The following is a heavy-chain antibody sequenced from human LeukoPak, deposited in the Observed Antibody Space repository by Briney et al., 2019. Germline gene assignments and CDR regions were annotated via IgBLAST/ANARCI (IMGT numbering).Heavy chain of an antibody. CDR2: IKQCDSEI. J-gene: IGHJ6*02. D-gene: IGHD3-10*01. Sequence: GGSLRLSCEVSVFTFSSYWMSWARQAPGKGREWVANIKQCDSEIYYVDSVKGRLTISRDNAKNSLYLQMNSLRAEDTAVYYCARLVRGVGGLDVWGQGTTLTVSS. CDR3: ARLVRGVGGLDV. V-gene: IGHV3-7*01. CDR1: VFTFSSYW.